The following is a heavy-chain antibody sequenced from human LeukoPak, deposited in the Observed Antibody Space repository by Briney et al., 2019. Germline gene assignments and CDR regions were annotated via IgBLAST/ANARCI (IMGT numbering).Heavy chain of an antibody. D-gene: IGHD2-15*01. Sequence: GGSLKLSCAASGFTLSGFTVHWVRQASGKGLEWLGRVRNRASNYATAYAASVKGRFTVSRDESQNTAFLQMNSLETDDTAVYYCVICTPRSWRFDPWGQGTRVIVSS. CDR2: VRNRASNYAT. CDR3: VICTPRSWRFDP. V-gene: IGHV3-73*01. J-gene: IGHJ5*02. CDR1: GFTLSGFT.